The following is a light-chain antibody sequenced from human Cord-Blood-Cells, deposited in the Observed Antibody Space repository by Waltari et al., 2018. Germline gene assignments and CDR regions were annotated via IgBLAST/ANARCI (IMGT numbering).Light chain of an antibody. V-gene: IGKV1-5*01. J-gene: IGKJ2*01. CDR3: QQYNSYPYT. Sequence: DIKMTQSPSTLPASVGDSVTITCRDSQSISSWLAWYQQKPGKAPKLLIYDASSLESGVPSRFSGSGSGTEFTLTISSLQPDDFATYYCQQYNSYPYTFGQGTKLEIK. CDR1: QSISSW. CDR2: DAS.